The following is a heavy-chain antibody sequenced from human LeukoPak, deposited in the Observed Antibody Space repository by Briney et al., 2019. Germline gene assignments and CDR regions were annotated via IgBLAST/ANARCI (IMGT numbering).Heavy chain of an antibody. CDR1: GYSFTSYW. CDR3: ARFVGACSGGSCYSDY. Sequence: GESLKISCKGSGYSFTSYWIGWVRQMPGKGLEWMGIIYPADSDTRYSPSFQGQVTISADKSISTAYLQWSSLKASDTAMYYCARFVGACSGGSCYSDYWGQGTLVTVSS. CDR2: IYPADSDT. V-gene: IGHV5-51*01. D-gene: IGHD2-15*01. J-gene: IGHJ4*02.